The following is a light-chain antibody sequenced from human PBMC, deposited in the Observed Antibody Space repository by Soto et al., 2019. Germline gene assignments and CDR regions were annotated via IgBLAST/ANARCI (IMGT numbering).Light chain of an antibody. V-gene: IGKV3-20*01. CDR1: QSVINY. CDR3: HQYGSSHS. J-gene: IGKJ2*03. CDR2: GVS. Sequence: EVGLTRSPRNLSLSPGERATLSCRASQSVINYLGWYQQKPGQAPRLLIYGVSSRATGIPDRFSGSGSGTDFTLTISRLEPEDLAVYYCHQYGSSHSFGQGTKVDIK.